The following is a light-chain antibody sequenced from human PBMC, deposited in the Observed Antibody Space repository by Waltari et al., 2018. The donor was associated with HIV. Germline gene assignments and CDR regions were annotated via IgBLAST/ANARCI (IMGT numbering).Light chain of an antibody. V-gene: IGLV10-54*01. CDR2: RNN. CDR3: SAWDSGLNGWV. Sequence: QAGLTQPPSLSTGLGQTATLTCSGDSTNLGSQGVARVQHRQGHPPKRLSHRNNNRPSGIPGRFSAFRSGDTGFLTISGLQSEDEGDFFCSAWDSGLNGWVFGGGTQLTLL. J-gene: IGLJ3*02. CDR1: STNLGSQG.